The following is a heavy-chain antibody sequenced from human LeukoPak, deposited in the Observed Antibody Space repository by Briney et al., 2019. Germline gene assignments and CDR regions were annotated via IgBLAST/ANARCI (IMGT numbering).Heavy chain of an antibody. CDR3: ARGVRYFDL. Sequence: SQTLSLTCAISGDSVSSNSAAWIWIRQSPSRGLEWLGRTYYRSKWYSDYGISVRGRITINPDTSKNHFYLQLKSVTPEDTAVYYCARGVRYFDLWGRGTMVTVSS. V-gene: IGHV6-1*01. J-gene: IGHJ2*01. CDR1: GDSVSSNSAA. CDR2: TYYRSKWYS.